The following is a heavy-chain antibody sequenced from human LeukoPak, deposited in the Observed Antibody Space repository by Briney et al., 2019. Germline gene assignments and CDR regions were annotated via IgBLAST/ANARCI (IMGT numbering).Heavy chain of an antibody. D-gene: IGHD6-13*01. Sequence: GGSLRLSCAASGFTVSSTYMSWVRQAPGKGLEWVAFIRYDGSNKYYADSVKGRFTISRDNSKNTLYLQMNSLRAEDTAVYYCAKDPQQLVDLYYFDYWGQGTLVTVSS. CDR3: AKDPQQLVDLYYFDY. CDR2: IRYDGSNK. J-gene: IGHJ4*02. V-gene: IGHV3-30*02. CDR1: GFTVSSTY.